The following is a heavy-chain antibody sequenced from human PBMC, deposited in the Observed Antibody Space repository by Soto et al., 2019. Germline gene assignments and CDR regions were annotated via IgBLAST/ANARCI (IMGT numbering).Heavy chain of an antibody. Sequence: GGSLRLSCGALGFTFSSYAMNWVRQAPGKGLEWVSAISGSAATTHFADSVKGRFTISRDNSKNTLYLQMDSLRAEDTAVYYCARDRSYYDSSGSYSPPYWGQGTLVTVSS. D-gene: IGHD3-22*01. V-gene: IGHV3-23*01. CDR3: ARDRSYYDSSGSYSPPY. CDR2: ISGSAATT. CDR1: GFTFSSYA. J-gene: IGHJ4*02.